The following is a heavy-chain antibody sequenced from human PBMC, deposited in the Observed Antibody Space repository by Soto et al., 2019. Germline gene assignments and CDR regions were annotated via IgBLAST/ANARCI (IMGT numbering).Heavy chain of an antibody. Sequence: PSETLSLTCTVSGGSISSSSYYWGWIRQPPGKGLEWIGSIYYSGSTYYNPSLKSRVTISVDTSKNQFSLKLSSVTAADTAVYYCASTGFAVAGHYYYGIDDWGQGTTVTVSS. V-gene: IGHV4-39*01. CDR1: GGSISSSSYY. J-gene: IGHJ6*02. D-gene: IGHD6-19*01. CDR2: IYYSGST. CDR3: ASTGFAVAGHYYYGIDD.